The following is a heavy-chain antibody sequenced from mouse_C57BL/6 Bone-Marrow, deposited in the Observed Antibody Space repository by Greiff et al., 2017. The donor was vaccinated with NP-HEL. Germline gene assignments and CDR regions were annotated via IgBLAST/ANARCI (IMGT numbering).Heavy chain of an antibody. V-gene: IGHV5-12*01. J-gene: IGHJ1*03. CDR1: GFTFSDYY. CDR3: ARHYSNYWYFDV. Sequence: EVKLVESGGGLVQPGGSLKLSCAASGFTFSDYYMYWVRQTPEKRLEWVAYISNGGGSTYYPDTVKGRFTISRDNAKNTLYLQMSRLKSEDTAMYYCARHYSNYWYFDVWGTGTTVTVSS. CDR2: ISNGGGST. D-gene: IGHD2-5*01.